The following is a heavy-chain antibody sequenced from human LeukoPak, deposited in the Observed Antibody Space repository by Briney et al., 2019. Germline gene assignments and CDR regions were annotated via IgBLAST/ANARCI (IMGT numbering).Heavy chain of an antibody. CDR3: ARDFRGGYDFWSGYYTPYYFDY. CDR2: MYYSGST. Sequence: SETLSLTCTVSGGSISSSGYYWGWIRQPPGTGLEWIGSMYYSGSTYHNPSLKSRVTISVDTSKNQFSLKLSSVTAADTAVYYCARDFRGGYDFWSGYYTPYYFDYWGQGILVTVSS. J-gene: IGHJ4*02. CDR1: GGSISSSGYY. D-gene: IGHD3-3*01. V-gene: IGHV4-39*07.